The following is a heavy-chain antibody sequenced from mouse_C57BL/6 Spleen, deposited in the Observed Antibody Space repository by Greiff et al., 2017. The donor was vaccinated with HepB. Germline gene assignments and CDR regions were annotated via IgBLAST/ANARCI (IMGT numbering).Heavy chain of an antibody. J-gene: IGHJ4*01. CDR1: GYTFTSYW. D-gene: IGHD1-1*01. CDR2: IDPSDSYT. CDR3: ARGTTALLRD. Sequence: QVQLQQPGAELVRPGTSVKLSCKASGYTFTSYWMHWVKQRPGQGLEWIGVIDPSDSYTNYNQKFKGKATLTVDKSSSTTYMQLSSLTSEDSAVYYCARGTTALLRDWGQGTSVTVSS. V-gene: IGHV1-59*01.